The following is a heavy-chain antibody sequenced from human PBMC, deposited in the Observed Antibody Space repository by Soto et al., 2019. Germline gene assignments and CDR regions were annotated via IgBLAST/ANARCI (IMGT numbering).Heavy chain of an antibody. CDR2: FVPDVGSA. D-gene: IGHD3-22*01. CDR1: GAAFNTIT. J-gene: IGHJ5*02. CDR3: VREDDITGSYSGFDP. V-gene: IGHV1-69*01. Sequence: QVQLVQSGAEVTKPGSSGRVSCKASGAAFNTITINWVRQAPGQGLEWMGGFVPDVGSATYAQKFQGRVAMTAEASTSTFYMGLSRFNSEDTALYYWVREDDITGSYSGFDPWGQGSLVSVS.